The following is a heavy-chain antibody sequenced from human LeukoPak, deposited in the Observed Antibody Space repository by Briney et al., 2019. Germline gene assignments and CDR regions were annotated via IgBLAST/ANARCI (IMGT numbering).Heavy chain of an antibody. J-gene: IGHJ5*02. CDR2: IYPGDSDT. CDR1: GSRFTSYW. CDR3: ARQSGQWLVNGGFDP. Sequence: GASLKISCKGSGSRFTSYWIGWVRRMPGKGLGGMGIIYPGDSDTRYSPSFQGQVTISADKSISTAYLQWSSLKASDTAMYYCARQSGQWLVNGGFDPWGQGTLVTVSS. D-gene: IGHD6-19*01. V-gene: IGHV5-51*01.